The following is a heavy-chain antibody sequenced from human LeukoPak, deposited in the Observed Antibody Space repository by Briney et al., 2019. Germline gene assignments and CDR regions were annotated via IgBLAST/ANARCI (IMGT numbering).Heavy chain of an antibody. CDR2: ISDRST. CDR3: TKDLGTSGRYCDY. Sequence: GGSLRLSCAASGFTFSSYAMSWVRQAPGKGLEWVSAISDRSTYYADSVKGRFTISRDNSKNTLHLQMNSLRVEDTAVYYCTKDLGTSGRYCDYWGQGTLVTVSS. J-gene: IGHJ4*02. V-gene: IGHV3-23*01. CDR1: GFTFSSYA. D-gene: IGHD6-19*01.